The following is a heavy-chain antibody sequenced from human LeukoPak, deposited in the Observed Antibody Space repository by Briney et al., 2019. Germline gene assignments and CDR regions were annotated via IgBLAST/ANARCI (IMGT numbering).Heavy chain of an antibody. CDR1: GYTFTSYG. CDR3: ARDRYYDILTVYNWFDP. D-gene: IGHD3-9*01. CDR2: ISAYNGNT. Sequence: GASAKVSCKASGYTFTSYGISWVRQAPGQGLEWMGWISAYNGNTNYAQKLQGRVTMTTDTSTSTAYMELRSLRSDDTAVYYCARDRYYDILTVYNWFDPWGQGTLVTVSS. J-gene: IGHJ5*02. V-gene: IGHV1-18*04.